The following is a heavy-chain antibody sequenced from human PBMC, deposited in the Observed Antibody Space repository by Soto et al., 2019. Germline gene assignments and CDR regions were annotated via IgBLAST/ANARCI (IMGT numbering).Heavy chain of an antibody. D-gene: IGHD3-22*01. CDR2: IIPIFGTA. V-gene: IGHV1-69*13. CDR1: GGTFSSYA. Sequence: GASVKVSCKASGGTFSSYAISWVRQAPGQGLEWMGGIIPIFGTANYAQKFQGRVTITADESTSTAYMELSSLRSEDTAVYYCARDRSPTGAIYYDSSGYFGFEAYWGQGTLVTVSS. J-gene: IGHJ4*02. CDR3: ARDRSPTGAIYYDSSGYFGFEAY.